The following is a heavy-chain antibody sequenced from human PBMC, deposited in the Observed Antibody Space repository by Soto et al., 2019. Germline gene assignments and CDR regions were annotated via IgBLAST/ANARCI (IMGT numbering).Heavy chain of an antibody. V-gene: IGHV2-5*02. CDR1: GFSLSTSGVG. CDR2: IYWDDDK. J-gene: IGHJ6*02. D-gene: IGHD6-6*01. Sequence: QITLKESGPTLVKPTQTLTLTCTFSGFSLSTSGVGVGWIRQPPGKALEWLALIYWDDDKRYSPSLKTRLTITKDTSNNQLVLTLSNLDPVHTATYYCALSSPDGYYYYDMHVWGQWTTVTVSS. CDR3: ALSSPDGYYYYDMHV.